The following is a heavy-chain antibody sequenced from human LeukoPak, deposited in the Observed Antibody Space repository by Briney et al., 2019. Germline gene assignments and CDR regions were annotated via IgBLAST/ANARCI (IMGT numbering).Heavy chain of an antibody. CDR2: ITKGGATV. D-gene: IGHD3-3*01. CDR1: GFTLSNYE. J-gene: IGHJ5*02. CDR3: ARLSVSITRRFDL. V-gene: IGHV3-48*03. Sequence: GGSLRLSCAPSGFTLSNYEMNWVRLTPGKGLEWISYITKGGATVLYAESVKGRFTISRDNANSSLYLQMNSLRAEDTAVYFCARLSVSITRRFDLWGQGTLVSVSS.